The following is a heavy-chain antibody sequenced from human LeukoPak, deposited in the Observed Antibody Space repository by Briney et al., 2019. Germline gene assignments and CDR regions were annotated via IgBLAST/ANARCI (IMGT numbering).Heavy chain of an antibody. V-gene: IGHV3-20*04. J-gene: IGHJ6*03. CDR3: AGDPGSSWYADYYYYMDV. CDR1: GFTFSSYS. Sequence: PGGSLRLSCAASGFTFSSYSMNWVRQAPGKGLEWVSGINWNGGSTGYADSVKGRFTISRDNAKNSLYLQMNSLRAEDTALYYCAGDPGSSWYADYYYYMDVWGKGTTVTVSS. CDR2: INWNGGST. D-gene: IGHD6-13*01.